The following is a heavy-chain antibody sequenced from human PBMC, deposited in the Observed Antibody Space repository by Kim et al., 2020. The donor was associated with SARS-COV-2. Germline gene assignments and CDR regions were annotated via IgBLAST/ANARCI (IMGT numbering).Heavy chain of an antibody. V-gene: IGHV1-69*13. CDR3: ASVGVGADYYYYGMDV. D-gene: IGHD1-26*01. CDR2: IIPIFGTA. J-gene: IGHJ6*02. CDR1: GGTFSSYA. Sequence: SVKVSCKASGGTFSSYAISWVRQAPGQGLEWMGGIIPIFGTANYAQKFQGRVTITADESTSTAYMELSSLRSEDTAVYYCASVGVGADYYYYGMDVWGQGTTVTVSS.